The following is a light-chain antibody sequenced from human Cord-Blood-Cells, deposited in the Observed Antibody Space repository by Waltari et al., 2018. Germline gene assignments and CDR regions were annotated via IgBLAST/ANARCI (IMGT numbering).Light chain of an antibody. CDR3: CSYAGSRYV. CDR2: EGS. J-gene: IGLJ1*01. Sequence: QSALTQPASVSGSPGQSITISCTGTSSDVGGYNLVSWYQQHPGKAPKLMIYEGSKRPSGVSNRFSGSKSGNTASLTISGLQAEDEADYYCCSYAGSRYVFGTGTKVTVL. V-gene: IGLV2-23*01. CDR1: SSDVGGYNL.